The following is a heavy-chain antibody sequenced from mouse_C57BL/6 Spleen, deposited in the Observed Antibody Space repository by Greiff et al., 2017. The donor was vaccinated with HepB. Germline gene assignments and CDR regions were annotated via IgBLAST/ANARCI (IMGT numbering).Heavy chain of an antibody. D-gene: IGHD2-2*01. CDR2: ISYDGSN. Sequence: EVQLVESGPGLVKPSQSLSLTCSVTGYSITSGYYWNWIRQFPGNKLEWMGYISYDGSNNYNPSLKNRISITRDTSKNQFFLKLNSVTTEDTATYYCAREGGGYFAYWGQGTLVTVSA. CDR1: GYSITSGYY. J-gene: IGHJ3*01. CDR3: AREGGGYFAY. V-gene: IGHV3-6*01.